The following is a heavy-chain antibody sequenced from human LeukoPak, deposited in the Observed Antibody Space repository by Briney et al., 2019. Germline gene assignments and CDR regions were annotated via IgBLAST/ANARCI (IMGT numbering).Heavy chain of an antibody. V-gene: IGHV3-53*01. Sequence: GGSLRLSCAAFGFTVRSDDMNWVRQAPGKGLEWVSILDSDGSPSYADSVKGRFTISRDNSKNTLDLQMNSLRAEDTAVYYCARAAAGRAYYHYGMDVWGQGTTVAVSS. CDR2: LDSDGSP. D-gene: IGHD6-13*01. J-gene: IGHJ6*02. CDR3: ARAAAGRAYYHYGMDV. CDR1: GFTVRSDD.